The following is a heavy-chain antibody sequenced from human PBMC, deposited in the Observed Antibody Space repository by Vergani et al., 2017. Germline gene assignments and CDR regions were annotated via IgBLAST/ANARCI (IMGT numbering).Heavy chain of an antibody. D-gene: IGHD6-13*01. CDR3: AKDQSYSSSCLLDY. V-gene: IGHV3-23*01. J-gene: IGHJ4*02. CDR2: ISGSGVST. Sequence: EVQLLESGGGLVQPGGSLRLSCAASGFTFSSYAMSWVRQAPGKGLEWVSAISGSGVSTYYADSVKGRFTISRDNSKNRLYLQMNSLRAEDTAVYYCAKDQSYSSSCLLDYWGQGTLVTVAS. CDR1: GFTFSSYA.